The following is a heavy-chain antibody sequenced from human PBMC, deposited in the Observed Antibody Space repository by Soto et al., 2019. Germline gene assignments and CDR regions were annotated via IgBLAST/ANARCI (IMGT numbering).Heavy chain of an antibody. J-gene: IGHJ4*02. Sequence: GGSLRLSCAASGFTFSTYWMDWVRQTPGKGLEWVANINQDGSEKNYVDSVKGRFTISRDNAKNSLYLQMSSLTAEDSALYYCSRSLDSWGQGTLVTVSS. V-gene: IGHV3-7*01. CDR2: INQDGSEK. CDR3: SRSLDS. CDR1: GFTFSTYW.